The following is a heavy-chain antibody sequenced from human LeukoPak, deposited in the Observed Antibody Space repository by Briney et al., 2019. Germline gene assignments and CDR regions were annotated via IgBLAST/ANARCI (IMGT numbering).Heavy chain of an antibody. J-gene: IGHJ4*02. D-gene: IGHD5-18*01. CDR3: AREPDSYGDY. CDR2: ISSSSSYI. V-gene: IGHV3-21*01. Sequence: SGGSLRLSCAASGFTFSSYSMNWVRQAPGKGLEWVSSISSSSSYIYYADSVKGRFTISRDNAKNSLYLQMNSLRAEDTAVYYCAREPDSYGDYWGQGTLVTVSS. CDR1: GFTFSSYS.